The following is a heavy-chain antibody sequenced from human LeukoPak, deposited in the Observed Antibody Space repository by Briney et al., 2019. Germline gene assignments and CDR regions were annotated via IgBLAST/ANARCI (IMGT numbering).Heavy chain of an antibody. D-gene: IGHD6-19*01. J-gene: IGHJ4*02. CDR3: AKGSSGWPYYFDY. CDR1: GFTFSSYS. Sequence: GGSLRLSCAASGFTFSSYSMSWVRQAPGKGLEWVSAISGSGGSTYYADSVKGRFTVSRDNSRNTLYLQMNSLNAEDTAVYYCAKGSSGWPYYFDYWGQGTLVTVSS. V-gene: IGHV3-23*01. CDR2: ISGSGGST.